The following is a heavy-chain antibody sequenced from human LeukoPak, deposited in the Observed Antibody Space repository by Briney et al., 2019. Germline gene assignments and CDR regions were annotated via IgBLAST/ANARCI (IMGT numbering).Heavy chain of an antibody. Sequence: SEALSLTCTVSGGSISSYYWSWIRQPPGKGLEWIGYIYYSGSTNYNPSLKSRVTISVDTSKNQFSLKLSSVTAADTAVYYCARLGLMDGYWGQGTLVTVSS. CDR2: IYYSGST. CDR1: GGSISSYY. V-gene: IGHV4-59*08. CDR3: ARLGLMDGY. D-gene: IGHD2-8*01. J-gene: IGHJ4*02.